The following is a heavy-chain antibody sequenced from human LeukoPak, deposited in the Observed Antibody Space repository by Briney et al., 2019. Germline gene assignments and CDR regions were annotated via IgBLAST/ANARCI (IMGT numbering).Heavy chain of an antibody. Sequence: SETLSLTCAVYGGSFSGYYWSWIRQPRGKGLEWIGEINHSGSTNYNPSLKSRVTISVDTSKNQFSLKLSSVTAADTAVYYCARGYYYDSSGYPMVAFDIWGQGTMVTVSS. CDR1: GGSFSGYY. D-gene: IGHD3-22*01. CDR3: ARGYYYDSSGYPMVAFDI. J-gene: IGHJ3*02. V-gene: IGHV4-34*01. CDR2: INHSGST.